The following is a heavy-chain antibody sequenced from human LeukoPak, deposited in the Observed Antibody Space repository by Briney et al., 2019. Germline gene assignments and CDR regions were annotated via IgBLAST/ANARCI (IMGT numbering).Heavy chain of an antibody. Sequence: SETLSLTCAVYGGSFSDYYWTWIRQPPGKGLEWIGEIYHSGSTNYNPSLKSRVTISVDTSKNQFSLKLYSVTAADTAVYYCARGRYYGGKLGWFDPWGQGTLVTVSS. J-gene: IGHJ5*02. CDR1: GGSFSDYY. CDR2: IYHSGST. D-gene: IGHD4-23*01. CDR3: ARGRYYGGKLGWFDP. V-gene: IGHV4-34*01.